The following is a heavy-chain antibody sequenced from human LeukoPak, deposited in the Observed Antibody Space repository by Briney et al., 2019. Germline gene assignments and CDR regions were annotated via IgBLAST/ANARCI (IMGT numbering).Heavy chain of an antibody. V-gene: IGHV1-46*01. CDR3: ASGAVTGFDY. Sequence: ASVKVSCKASGYTFTSYFMHWVRQAPGQGLEWMGIINPSGGSTSYAQKFQGRVTMTRDTSISTAYMELSRLTSDDTAVYYCASGAVTGFDYWGQGTLVTVSS. CDR2: INPSGGST. D-gene: IGHD6-19*01. CDR1: GYTFTSYF. J-gene: IGHJ4*02.